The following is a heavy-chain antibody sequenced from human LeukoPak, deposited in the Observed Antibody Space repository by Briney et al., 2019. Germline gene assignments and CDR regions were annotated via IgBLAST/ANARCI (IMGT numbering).Heavy chain of an antibody. J-gene: IGHJ4*01. CDR3: STDSYDL. Sequence: GGSLRLSCAASGFTYSNYAMTWVRQAPGKGLEWVSSISSGGHSTYYAGSVKGRFTISRDNSKNTRYLQMNSLRAEDTAVYYCSTDSYDLWGHGTLVLVSS. V-gene: IGHV3-23*01. CDR2: ISSGGHST. D-gene: IGHD3/OR15-3a*01. CDR1: GFTYSNYA.